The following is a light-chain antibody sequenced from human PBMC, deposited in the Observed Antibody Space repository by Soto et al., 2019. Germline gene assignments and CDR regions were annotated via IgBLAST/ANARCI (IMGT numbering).Light chain of an antibody. J-gene: IGLJ1*01. CDR3: SSYTSSSTLDV. Sequence: QCVLTQPASVTGFLAVSSIITCHGTSSDVGGYDYVSWYQQHPGKAPKLMIYDVSNRPSGVSNRFSGSKSGNTASLTISGLQAEDEADYYCSSYTSSSTLDVFGTGTKVTVL. V-gene: IGLV2-14*01. CDR1: SSDVGGYDY. CDR2: DVS.